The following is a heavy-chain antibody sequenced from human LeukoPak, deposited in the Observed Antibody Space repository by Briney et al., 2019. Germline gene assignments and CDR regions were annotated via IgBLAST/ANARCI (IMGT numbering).Heavy chain of an antibody. CDR2: ISYDGTNK. CDR3: ARAEDCSSTSCPRAFDI. J-gene: IGHJ3*02. CDR1: GLTFRNYG. V-gene: IGHV3-30*03. Sequence: GGSLRLSCAASGLTFRNYGMHWVRQAPGKGLEWVAIISYDGTNKYYADSVKGRFTISKDNSQNTLYLQMNSLRAEDTAVYYCARAEDCSSTSCPRAFDIWGQGTMVTVSS. D-gene: IGHD2-2*01.